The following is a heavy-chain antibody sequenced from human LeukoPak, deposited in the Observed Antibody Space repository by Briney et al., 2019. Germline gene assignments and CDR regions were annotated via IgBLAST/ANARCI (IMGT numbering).Heavy chain of an antibody. CDR3: ARDSGITGIQRALDY. CDR1: GFTFSSYG. CDR2: TWFDGSRE. D-gene: IGHD1-20*01. Sequence: GGSLRLPCAASGFTFSSYGMHWVRQAPGKGLEWVALTWFDGSREYYGDSVKGRFTISRDNSKNTLHLQMSSLRAEDTPVYFCARDSGITGIQRALDYWGQGTLVTVSS. V-gene: IGHV3-33*01. J-gene: IGHJ4*02.